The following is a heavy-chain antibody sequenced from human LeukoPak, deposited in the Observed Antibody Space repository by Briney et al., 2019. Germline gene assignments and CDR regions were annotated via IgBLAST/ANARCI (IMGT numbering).Heavy chain of an antibody. D-gene: IGHD1-1*01. CDR3: ARFDWNLEYFQH. CDR1: GGSISSGSYY. J-gene: IGHJ1*01. CDR2: IYTSGST. V-gene: IGHV4-61*02. Sequence: SQTLSLTCTVPGGSISSGSYYWSWIRQPAGKGLEWIGRIYTSGSTNYNPSLKSRVTISVDTSKNQFSLKLGSVTAADTAVYYCARFDWNLEYFQHWGQGTLVTVSS.